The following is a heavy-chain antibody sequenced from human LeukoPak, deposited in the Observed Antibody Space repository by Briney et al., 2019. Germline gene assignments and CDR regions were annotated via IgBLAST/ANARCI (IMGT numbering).Heavy chain of an antibody. CDR3: ARGSPVYSSGWFDY. Sequence: PSETLSLTCTVSGGSISRYYWSWIRQPPGKGLEWSGYIYYSGSTNYNPSLKSRVTISVDTSKNQFSLKLSSVTAADTAVYYCARGSPVYSSGWFDYWGQGTLVTVSS. CDR2: IYYSGST. V-gene: IGHV4-59*01. D-gene: IGHD6-19*01. CDR1: GGSISRYY. J-gene: IGHJ4*02.